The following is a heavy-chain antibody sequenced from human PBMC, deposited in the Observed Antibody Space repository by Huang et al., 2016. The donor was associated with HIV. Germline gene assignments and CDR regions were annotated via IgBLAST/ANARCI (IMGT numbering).Heavy chain of an antibody. J-gene: IGHJ4*02. V-gene: IGHV1-58*03. CDR3: AASYSSGWPGGDFFDH. CDR1: GLDFANSA. Sequence: QMQLAQSGPEVKKPGASVRVSCQLSGLDFANSAVHWVRQTGGVRLEWVGWIAVGRGDTGIAERVKKRVIITRDMSTYMVYMELRSLRSEDTATYYCAASYSSGWPGGDFFDHWGQGALITVSS. CDR2: IAVGRGDT. D-gene: IGHD3-22*01.